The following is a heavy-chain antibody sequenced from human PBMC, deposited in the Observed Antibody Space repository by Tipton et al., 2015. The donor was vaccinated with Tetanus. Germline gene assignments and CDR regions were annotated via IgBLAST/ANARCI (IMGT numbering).Heavy chain of an antibody. CDR3: AREADCSGGSCFSGDFDN. D-gene: IGHD2-15*01. Sequence: SLRLSCAASGFIFSSHGIHWVRQAPGKGLEWVAVSWYDGTDKYYADSGKGRFTISGDNSKNTLYLRMNSLRAEDTAVYYCAREADCSGGSCFSGDFDNWGQGTQVTVSS. CDR1: GFIFSSHG. J-gene: IGHJ4*02. V-gene: IGHV3-33*01. CDR2: SWYDGTDK.